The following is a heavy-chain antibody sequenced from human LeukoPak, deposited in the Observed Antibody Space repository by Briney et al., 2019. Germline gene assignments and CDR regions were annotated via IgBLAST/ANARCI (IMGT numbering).Heavy chain of an antibody. CDR1: GYSISSGYY. Sequence: SETLSLTCAVSGYSISSGYYWGWIRQPPGKGLEWIGSIYHSGSTYYNPSLKSRVTISVDTSKNQSSLKLSSVTAADTAVYYCAPIAARRDHNWFDPWGQGTLVTVSS. D-gene: IGHD6-6*01. CDR2: IYHSGST. CDR3: APIAARRDHNWFDP. J-gene: IGHJ5*02. V-gene: IGHV4-38-2*01.